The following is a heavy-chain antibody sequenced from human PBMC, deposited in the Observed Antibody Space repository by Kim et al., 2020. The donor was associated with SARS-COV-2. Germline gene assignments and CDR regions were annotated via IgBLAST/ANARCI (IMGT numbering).Heavy chain of an antibody. CDR3: ARSALLRTFDI. CDR2: IYYSGST. CDR1: GGSISSYY. Sequence: SETLSLTCIVSGGSISSYYWSWIRQPPGKGLEWLGYIYYSGSTNYNPSLKSRVTISVDTSKNQFSLKLSSVTAADTAVYYCARSALLRTFDIWGQGTMVTVSS. V-gene: IGHV4-59*08. D-gene: IGHD2-21*01. J-gene: IGHJ3*02.